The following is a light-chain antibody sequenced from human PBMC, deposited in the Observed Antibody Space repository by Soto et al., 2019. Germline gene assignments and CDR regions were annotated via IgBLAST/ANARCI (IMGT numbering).Light chain of an antibody. J-gene: IGKJ4*01. CDR2: DVS. CDR3: QQYSSSPLT. V-gene: IGKV3-20*01. Sequence: EIVLTQSPCTLSLSPGERATLSCRASQGVGRFLAWYQQKPGQAPRLLLYDVSSRATGIPDRFSGSGSGTDFTLTISRLEPEDFAVYYCQQYSSSPLTFGGGTKVDIK. CDR1: QGVGRF.